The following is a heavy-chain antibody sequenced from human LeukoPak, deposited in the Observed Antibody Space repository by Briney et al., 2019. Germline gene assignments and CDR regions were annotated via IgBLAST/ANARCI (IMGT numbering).Heavy chain of an antibody. V-gene: IGHV3-33*01. Sequence: GRSLRLSCAASGFTFSSYGMHWVRQAPGKGLEWVAVIWYDGSNKYYADSVKGRFTISRDNSKNTLYLQMNSLRAEDTAVYYCAREKIAARKSYYYGMDVWGQGTTVTVSS. CDR2: IWYDGSNK. D-gene: IGHD6-6*01. J-gene: IGHJ6*02. CDR3: AREKIAARKSYYYGMDV. CDR1: GFTFSSYG.